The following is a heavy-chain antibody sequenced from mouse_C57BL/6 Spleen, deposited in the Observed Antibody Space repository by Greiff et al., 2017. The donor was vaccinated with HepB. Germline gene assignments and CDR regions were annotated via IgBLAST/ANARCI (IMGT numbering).Heavy chain of an antibody. CDR2: ISYDGSN. CDR1: GYSITSGYY. V-gene: IGHV3-6*01. D-gene: IGHD2-4*01. CDR3: AISSYDYDGRN. Sequence: EVKLEESGPGLVKPSQSLSLTCSVTGYSITSGYYWNWIRQFPGNKLEWMGYISYDGSNNYNPSLKNRISITRDTSKNQFFLKLNSVTTEDTATYYCAISSYDYDGRNWGQGTLVTVSA. J-gene: IGHJ3*01.